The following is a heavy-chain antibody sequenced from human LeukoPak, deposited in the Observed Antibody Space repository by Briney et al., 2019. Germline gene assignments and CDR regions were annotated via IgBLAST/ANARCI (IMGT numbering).Heavy chain of an antibody. CDR1: GFTFSSYA. CDR3: AREGGLRFDP. D-gene: IGHD3-16*01. V-gene: IGHV3-21*01. J-gene: IGHJ5*02. CDR2: ISSSSSYI. Sequence: GSLRLSCAASGFTFSSYAMSWVRQAPGKGLEWVSSISSSSSYIYYADSVKGRFTISRDNAKNSLYLQMNSLRAEDTAVYYCAREGGLRFDPWGQGTLVTVSS.